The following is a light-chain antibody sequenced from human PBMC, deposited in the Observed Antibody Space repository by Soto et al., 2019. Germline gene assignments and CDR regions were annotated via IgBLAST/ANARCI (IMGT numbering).Light chain of an antibody. CDR3: GSWDSSLSAYV. CDR2: DDD. Sequence: QSVMTQPPSVSAAPGQRVTISCSGSSSNIGGNSVSWYQQLPGTASKLLIYDDDKRPSGIPARFSGSKSGTSATLGITGFQTGDEADYYCGSWDSSLSAYVFGTGTKLTVL. CDR1: SSNIGGNS. J-gene: IGLJ1*01. V-gene: IGLV1-51*01.